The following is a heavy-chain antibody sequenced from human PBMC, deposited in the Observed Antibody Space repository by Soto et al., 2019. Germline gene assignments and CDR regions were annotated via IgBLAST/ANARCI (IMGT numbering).Heavy chain of an antibody. CDR1: GYTFTSYG. V-gene: IGHV1-18*01. CDR3: AGKGYDSSGYLASYYYYYGMDV. D-gene: IGHD3-22*01. Sequence: GASVKVSCKASGYTFTSYGISWVRQAPGQGLEWMGWISACNGNTNYAQKFQGRVTITRDTSASTAYMELSSLRSEDTAVYYCAGKGYDSSGYLASYYYYYGMDVWGQGTTVTVSS. J-gene: IGHJ6*02. CDR2: ISACNGNT.